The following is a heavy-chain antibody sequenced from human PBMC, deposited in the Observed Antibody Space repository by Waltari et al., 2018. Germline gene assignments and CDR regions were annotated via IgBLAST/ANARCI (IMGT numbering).Heavy chain of an antibody. D-gene: IGHD1-7*01. J-gene: IGHJ4*02. CDR2: ITGDGAYT. CDR3: TKWAETTKAYFDD. CDR1: GFTFSTYG. Sequence: EVQLWESGGGLEQPGGSLRLSCSASGFTFSTYGMHLVLQAPGKGLKWVSSITGDGAYTYYTDSVKGRFIVSRDNSKNTVYLQMNSLRAEDTAVYFCTKWAETTKAYFDDWGQGILVTVAS. V-gene: IGHV3-23*01.